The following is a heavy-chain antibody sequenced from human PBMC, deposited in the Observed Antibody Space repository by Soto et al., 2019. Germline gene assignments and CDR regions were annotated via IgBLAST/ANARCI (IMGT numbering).Heavy chain of an antibody. CDR1: GGTFSSYA. CDR3: ASAGWDYGDYLASFDL. V-gene: IGHV1-69*06. D-gene: IGHD4-17*01. J-gene: IGHJ2*01. CDR2: IIPIFGTA. Sequence: QVQLVQSGAEVKKPGSSVKVSCKASGGTFSSYAISWVRQAPGQGLEWMGGIIPIFGTANYAQKFQGRVTITADKSTSTAYMELSSLSSEDTAVYYCASAGWDYGDYLASFDLWGRGTLVTVSS.